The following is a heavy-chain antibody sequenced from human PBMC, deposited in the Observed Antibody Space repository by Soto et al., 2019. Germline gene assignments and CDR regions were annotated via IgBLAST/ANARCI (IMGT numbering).Heavy chain of an antibody. J-gene: IGHJ4*02. V-gene: IGHV3-33*01. CDR3: VRGDNWNDEASDY. CDR1: RFMFSNHG. CDR2: IWSDGNNR. Sequence: QVQLVESGGGVVQPGRSLRLSCAASRFMFSNHGMHWVRQAPGKGLEWVAVIWSDGNNRYYADSVKGRFTISRDNSKNTVYLQMNSLRAEDTAVYYWVRGDNWNDEASDYWGQGPLVTVSS. D-gene: IGHD1-1*01.